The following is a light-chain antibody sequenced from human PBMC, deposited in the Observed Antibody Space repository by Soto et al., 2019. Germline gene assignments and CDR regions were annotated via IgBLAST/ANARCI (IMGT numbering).Light chain of an antibody. Sequence: EIVLTQSPGTLSLSPGERATLSCRASQSVNNNYLAWYQQTVGQAPRLLIYDASTRATGIPDRFSGSGSGTDFTLTISRLEPEDFAVYYGQQYVSSPRTFGQGTKVEIK. J-gene: IGKJ1*01. V-gene: IGKV3-20*01. CDR1: QSVNNNY. CDR2: DAS. CDR3: QQYVSSPRT.